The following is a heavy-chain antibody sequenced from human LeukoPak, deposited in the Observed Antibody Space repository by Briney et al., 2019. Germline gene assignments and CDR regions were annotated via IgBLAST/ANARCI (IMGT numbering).Heavy chain of an antibody. Sequence: AGGSLRLSCAASGFTFSSYDMHWARQATGKGLEWVSAIGTAGDTYYPGSVKGRFTISRENAKNSLYLQMNSLRAEDTAVYYCARGMLDSSGYYYTTHPDYWAREPWSPSPQ. CDR1: GFTFSSYD. V-gene: IGHV3-13*01. J-gene: IGHJ4*02. CDR2: IGTAGDT. CDR3: ARGMLDSSGYYYTTHPDY. D-gene: IGHD3-22*01.